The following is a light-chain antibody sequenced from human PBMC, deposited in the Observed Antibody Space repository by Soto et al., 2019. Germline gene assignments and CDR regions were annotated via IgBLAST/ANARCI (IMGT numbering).Light chain of an antibody. CDR1: QSVSSN. Sequence: EIVMTQSPATLSVSPGERATLSCRASQSVSSNLAWYQQKPGQAHRLLIYGVSTRATGIPDRFSGSGSGTEFTLTISSLQSEDFAIYYCQQYNNWPPLTFGQGTKVEIK. J-gene: IGKJ1*01. CDR3: QQYNNWPPLT. V-gene: IGKV3-15*01. CDR2: GVS.